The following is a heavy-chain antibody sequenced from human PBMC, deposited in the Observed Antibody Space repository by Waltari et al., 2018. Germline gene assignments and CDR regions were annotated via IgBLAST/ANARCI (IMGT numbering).Heavy chain of an antibody. CDR2: ISWDCGST. J-gene: IGHJ4*02. CDR3: AKDMGPSRYDSSGYFDY. Sequence: EVQLVESGGVVVQPGGSLRLSCATSGFTFDDYTIHWVRQAPGKGLELVSLISWDCGSTYYADSVKSRFTISRDNSKNSLYLQMNSLRTEDTALYYCAKDMGPSRYDSSGYFDYWGQGTLVTVSS. D-gene: IGHD3-22*01. CDR1: GFTFDDYT. V-gene: IGHV3-43*01.